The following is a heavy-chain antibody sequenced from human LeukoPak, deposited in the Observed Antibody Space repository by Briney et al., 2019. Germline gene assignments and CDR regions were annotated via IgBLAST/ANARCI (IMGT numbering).Heavy chain of an antibody. Sequence: SVKVSCKASGGTFSRYAISWVRQAPGQGLEWMGGIIPIFGTANYAQKFQGRVTITADESTSTAYMELSRLRSEDTAVYYCARDVGIAVAGRNWFDPWGQGTLVTVSS. CDR1: GGTFSRYA. CDR2: IIPIFGTA. CDR3: ARDVGIAVAGRNWFDP. J-gene: IGHJ5*02. D-gene: IGHD6-19*01. V-gene: IGHV1-69*01.